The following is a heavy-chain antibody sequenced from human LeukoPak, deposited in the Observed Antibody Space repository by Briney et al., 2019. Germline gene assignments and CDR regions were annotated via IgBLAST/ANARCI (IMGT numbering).Heavy chain of an antibody. J-gene: IGHJ3*02. CDR3: AKDKVSYYDSLRGAFDI. CDR2: ISSSGSTI. D-gene: IGHD3-22*01. CDR1: GFTFSSYE. V-gene: IGHV3-48*03. Sequence: GGSLRLSCAASGFTFSSYEMNWVRQAPGKGLEWVSYISSSGSTIYYADSVKGRFTISRDNAKNSLYLQMNSLRAEDTAVYYCAKDKVSYYDSLRGAFDIWGQGTMVTVSS.